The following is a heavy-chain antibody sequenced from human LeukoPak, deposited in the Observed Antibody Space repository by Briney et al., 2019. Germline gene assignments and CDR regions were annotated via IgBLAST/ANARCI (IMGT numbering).Heavy chain of an antibody. V-gene: IGHV4-30-2*01. CDR1: GGSISSGGYS. CDR3: ARDRLGWYFDL. Sequence: ASQTLSLTCAVSGGSISSGGYSWSRIRQPPGKGLEWIGYIYHSGSTYYNPSLKSRVTISVDRSKNQFSLKLSSVTAADTAVYYCARDRLGWYFDLWGRGTLVTVSS. J-gene: IGHJ2*01. D-gene: IGHD2-21*01. CDR2: IYHSGST.